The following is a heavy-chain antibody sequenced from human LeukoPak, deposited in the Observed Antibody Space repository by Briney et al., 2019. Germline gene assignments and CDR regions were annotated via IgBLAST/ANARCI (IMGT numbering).Heavy chain of an antibody. D-gene: IGHD3-16*01. CDR3: AKARGPGGYHHYAMDV. V-gene: IGHV3-33*06. Sequence: PGRSVRLSCAASGFTFSRFGMHWVRQAPGKGLEWEAVIWFDGSSTYYADSVKGRFTISRDNSKNKAYLQMNSLRAEDTAVYYCAKARGPGGYHHYAMDVWGQGTTGTVSS. CDR2: IWFDGSST. J-gene: IGHJ6*02. CDR1: GFTFSRFG.